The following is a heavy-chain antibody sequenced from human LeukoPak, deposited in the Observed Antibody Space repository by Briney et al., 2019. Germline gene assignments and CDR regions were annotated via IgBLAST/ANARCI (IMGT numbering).Heavy chain of an antibody. J-gene: IGHJ4*02. Sequence: PSETLSLTCTVSGDSISSSSYYWGWIRQPPGKGLEYIGSISSSRNTYCNPSLESRVTMSIDTSKNQFSLKLRSVTAADTAVYYCREYSAGYLLDYWGQGTLVTVSS. CDR1: GDSISSSSYY. D-gene: IGHD5-18*01. CDR3: REYSAGYLLDY. CDR2: ISSSRNT. V-gene: IGHV4-39*01.